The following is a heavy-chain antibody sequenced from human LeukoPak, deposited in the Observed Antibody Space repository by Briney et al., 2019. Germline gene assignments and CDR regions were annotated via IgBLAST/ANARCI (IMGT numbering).Heavy chain of an antibody. D-gene: IGHD2-15*01. V-gene: IGHV1-8*01. J-gene: IGHJ5*02. CDR3: ARRADRIYNWFDP. CDR1: GYTFTSFD. Sequence: ASVKVSCKASGYTFTSFDVNWVRQAPGQGLEYMGWMNPKSGHTGYAQKFQGRVTMTRNTSISTAYLELSSLTSEDTAVYYCARRADRIYNWFDPWGQGTRVTVSS. CDR2: MNPKSGHT.